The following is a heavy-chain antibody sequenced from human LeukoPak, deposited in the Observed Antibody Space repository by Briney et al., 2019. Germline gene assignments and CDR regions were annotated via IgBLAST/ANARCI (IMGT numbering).Heavy chain of an antibody. CDR1: GGSISSSSYY. V-gene: IGHV4-39*07. CDR2: IYYSGST. D-gene: IGHD6-13*01. J-gene: IGHJ4*02. Sequence: PSETLSLTCTVSGGSISSSSYYWGWIRQPPGKGLEWIGSIYYSGSTYYNPSLKSRVTISVDTSKNQFSLKLSSVTAADTAVYYCARVGAAAGTTSFFDYWGQGTLVTVSS. CDR3: ARVGAAAGTTSFFDY.